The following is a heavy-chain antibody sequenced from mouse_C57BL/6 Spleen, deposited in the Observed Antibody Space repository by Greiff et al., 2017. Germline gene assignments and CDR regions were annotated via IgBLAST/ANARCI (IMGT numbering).Heavy chain of an antibody. CDR2: IYPRSGNT. Sequence: VQLQQSGAELARPGASVKLSCKASGYTFTSYGISWVKQRTGQGLEWIGEIYPRSGNTYYIEKFKGKATLTADKSSSTAYMELRSLTSEDSAVYFCARFEAYWGQGTLVTVSA. J-gene: IGHJ3*01. CDR1: GYTFTSYG. V-gene: IGHV1-81*01. CDR3: ARFEAY.